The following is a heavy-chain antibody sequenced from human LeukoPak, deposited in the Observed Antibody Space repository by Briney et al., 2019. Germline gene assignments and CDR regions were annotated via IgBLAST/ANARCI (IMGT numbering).Heavy chain of an antibody. V-gene: IGHV3-64*01. J-gene: IGHJ4*02. CDR2: ISSNGGST. D-gene: IGHD6-19*01. Sequence: GGSLRLSCATSGFTFTTYAMNWVRQAPRKGLEYVSAISSNGGSTYYANSVKGRFTISRDKSKNTLYLQMGSLRAEDMAVYYCARGYLRSIAVAGTRTYYFDYWGQGTLVTVSS. CDR1: GFTFTTYA. CDR3: ARGYLRSIAVAGTRTYYFDY.